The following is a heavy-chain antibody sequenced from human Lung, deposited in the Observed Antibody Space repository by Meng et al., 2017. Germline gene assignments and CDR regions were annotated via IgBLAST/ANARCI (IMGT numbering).Heavy chain of an antibody. CDR3: ARDGYPVLGGVSAFDY. CDR1: GYTFNDFA. D-gene: IGHD3-16*01. V-gene: IGHV7-4-1*02. J-gene: IGHJ4*02. Sequence: QVQLVQSGSELKKPGASVKVSCEASGYTFNDFAMNWVRQAPGHGLEWLGWINPNTGSPTYARGFTGRFVFSLDTSVSTAYLEISSLKAEDTAMYYCARDGYPVLGGVSAFDYWGQGTLVTVSS. CDR2: INPNTGSP.